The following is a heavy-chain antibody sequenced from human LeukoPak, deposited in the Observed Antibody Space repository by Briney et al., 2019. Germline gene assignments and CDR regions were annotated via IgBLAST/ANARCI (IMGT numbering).Heavy chain of an antibody. CDR2: IYYSGST. CDR1: GGSISSYY. Sequence: SETLSLTCTVSGGSISSYYWSWIRQPPGKGLEWIGYIYYSGSTNYNPSLKSRVTISVDTSMNQFSLKLSSVTAADTAVYYCARLEYSSSSYYYYYMDVWGKGTTVTVSS. CDR3: ARLEYSSSSYYYYYMDV. V-gene: IGHV4-59*01. D-gene: IGHD6-6*01. J-gene: IGHJ6*03.